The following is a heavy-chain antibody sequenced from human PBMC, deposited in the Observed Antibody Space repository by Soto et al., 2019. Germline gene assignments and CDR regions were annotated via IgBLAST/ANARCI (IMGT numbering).Heavy chain of an antibody. J-gene: IGHJ4*02. CDR1: GFTFKHNA. D-gene: IGHD2-21*01. Sequence: QVQLVESGGGVVQPGRSLTIFCTASGFTFKHNAMHWIRRAPAKGLEWVADISYDGSTKNYADSVKGRFTISRDNSKNTLSLQMSARTSEDTATYYWEREGISEAGPNYYDLWGQGTLVAVSS. CDR3: EREGISEAGPNYYDL. CDR2: ISYDGSTK. V-gene: IGHV3-30-3*01.